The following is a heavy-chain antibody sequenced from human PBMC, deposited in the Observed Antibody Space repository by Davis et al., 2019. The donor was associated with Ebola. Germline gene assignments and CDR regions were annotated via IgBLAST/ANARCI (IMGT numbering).Heavy chain of an antibody. CDR2: IRDSEVT. J-gene: IGHJ3*02. Sequence: GESLKISCAAAGCTFSAYHMNWVRQAPGKGLEWVANIRDSEVTYYADSVKGRFTISRENSKSTLYLQMDSLRAEDTALYYCAKEPSSGYAFDIWGQGTMVTVSS. V-gene: IGHV3-23*01. CDR1: GCTFSAYH. CDR3: AKEPSSGYAFDI. D-gene: IGHD3-22*01.